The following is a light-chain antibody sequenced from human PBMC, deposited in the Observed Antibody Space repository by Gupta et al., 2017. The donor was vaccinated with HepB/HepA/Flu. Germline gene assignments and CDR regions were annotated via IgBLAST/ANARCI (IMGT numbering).Light chain of an antibody. CDR1: RDISNY. V-gene: IGKV1-33*01. CDR3: QHYDNLPKYT. CDR2: DAS. Sequence: DIQMTQSPSSLSASVGDRVTITCQANRDISNYLNWYQQKPGKAPKLLIHDASILETGVPSRFSGSGSGTDFTFTINSRQPEDTATYYCQHYDNLPKYTFGQGTKLEI. J-gene: IGKJ2*01.